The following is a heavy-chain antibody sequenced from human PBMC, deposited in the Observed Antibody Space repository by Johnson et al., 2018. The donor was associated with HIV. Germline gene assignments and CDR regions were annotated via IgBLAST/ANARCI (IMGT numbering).Heavy chain of an antibody. CDR3: ATDVPSAPYYNAFDI. CDR1: GFTFDDYG. D-gene: IGHD1-26*01. Sequence: EVQLVESGGDLVQPGGSLRLSCAASGFTFDDYGMNWVRQAPGKGLEWVSVIYSGGSTYYADSVKGRFTISRDNSKNTLYVQMNSLRAEDTAVYYCATDVPSAPYYNAFDIWGQGTMVTVSS. V-gene: IGHV3-66*01. J-gene: IGHJ3*02. CDR2: IYSGGST.